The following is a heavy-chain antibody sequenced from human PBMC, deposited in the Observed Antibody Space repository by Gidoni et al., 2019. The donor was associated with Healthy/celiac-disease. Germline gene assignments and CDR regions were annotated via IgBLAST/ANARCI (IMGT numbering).Heavy chain of an antibody. J-gene: IGHJ6*03. Sequence: QVQLVQSGAEVKKPVASVKVSCKASGDTFTSYGISWVRQAPGQGLEWMGWISAYNGNTNYAQKLQGRVTMTTDTSTSTAYMELRSLRSDDTAVYYCARRVAARPYYYYMDVWGKGTTVTVSS. CDR2: ISAYNGNT. CDR1: GDTFTSYG. D-gene: IGHD6-6*01. CDR3: ARRVAARPYYYYMDV. V-gene: IGHV1-18*01.